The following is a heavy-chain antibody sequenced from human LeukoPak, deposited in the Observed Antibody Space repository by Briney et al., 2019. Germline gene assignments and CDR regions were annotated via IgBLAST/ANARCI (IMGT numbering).Heavy chain of an antibody. J-gene: IGHJ4*02. CDR3: ARDWEVAIHRPIDY. V-gene: IGHV1-18*01. CDR1: GYTFTSYG. CDR2: ISAYNGNT. Sequence: ASVKVSXKASGYTFTSYGISWVRQAPGQGLEWMGWISAYNGNTNYAQMLQGRVTMTTDTSTSTAYMELRSLRSDDTAVYYCARDWEVAIHRPIDYWGQGTLVTVSS. D-gene: IGHD5-12*01.